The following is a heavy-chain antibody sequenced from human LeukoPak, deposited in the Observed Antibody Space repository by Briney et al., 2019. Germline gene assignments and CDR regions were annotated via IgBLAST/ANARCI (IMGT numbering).Heavy chain of an antibody. CDR3: TKDLMTGFSSGWYFAC. Sequence: GGSLRLSCEGSGFSFNGYAMSWVRQAPGKGLEWVAVTGGSDDNTHYADSVKGRFTISRDNSANRLFLQMDSLRPDDSALYYCTKDLMTGFSSGWYFACWGPGTLVSVSS. V-gene: IGHV3-23*01. J-gene: IGHJ4*02. CDR2: TGGSDDNT. D-gene: IGHD6-19*01. CDR1: GFSFNGYA.